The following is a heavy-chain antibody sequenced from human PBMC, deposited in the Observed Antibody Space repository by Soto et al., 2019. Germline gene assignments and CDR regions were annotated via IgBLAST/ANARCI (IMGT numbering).Heavy chain of an antibody. Sequence: ASVKVSCKASGYTFTSYGISWVRQAPGQGLEWMGWISAYNGNTNYAQKLQGRVTMTTDTSTSTAYMELRSLRSDDTAVYYCARSGPSITGTTRAYKYYYYYYMDAWGKGTTVTVSS. CDR1: GYTFTSYG. D-gene: IGHD1-7*01. V-gene: IGHV1-18*01. CDR3: ARSGPSITGTTRAYKYYYYYYMDA. J-gene: IGHJ6*03. CDR2: ISAYNGNT.